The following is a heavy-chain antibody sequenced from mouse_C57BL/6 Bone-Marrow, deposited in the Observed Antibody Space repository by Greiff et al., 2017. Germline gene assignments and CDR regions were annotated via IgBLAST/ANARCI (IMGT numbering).Heavy chain of an antibody. CDR2: IDPETGGT. D-gene: IGHD4-1*01. CDR1: GYTFTDYE. J-gene: IGHJ2*01. CDR3: NPRCRWDGDY. Sequence: QVQLQQSGAELVRPGASVTLSCKASGYTFTDYEMHWVKQTPVHGLEWIGAIDPETGGTAYNQKFKGKAILTADKSSSTAYMELRSLTSEDSAVYYCNPRCRWDGDYWGQGTTLTVSS. V-gene: IGHV1-15*01.